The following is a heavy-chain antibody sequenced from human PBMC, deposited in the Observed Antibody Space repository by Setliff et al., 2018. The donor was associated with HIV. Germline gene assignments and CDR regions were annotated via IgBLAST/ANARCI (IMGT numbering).Heavy chain of an antibody. Sequence: SLKISCAASGFIFSSYGMHWVRQAPGKGLEWVAFIRHDGSNKYYADSVKGRFTISRDNSKNTLYLQMNSLGAEDTAIYYCANRLRGYNKWYYFDYWGQGTLVTVSS. CDR3: ANRLRGYNKWYYFDY. CDR2: IRHDGSNK. V-gene: IGHV3-30*02. CDR1: GFIFSSYG. D-gene: IGHD1-1*01. J-gene: IGHJ4*02.